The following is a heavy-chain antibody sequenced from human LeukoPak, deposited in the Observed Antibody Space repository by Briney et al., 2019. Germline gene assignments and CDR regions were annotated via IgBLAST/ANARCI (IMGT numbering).Heavy chain of an antibody. V-gene: IGHV3-33*01. D-gene: IGHD6-13*01. Sequence: PGGSLRLSCAASGFTFSTYGMHWVRQAPGKGLEWVAVIWSDGSSEHYADSVKGRFTISRDNSKNTLYLQMNSLRAEDTALYYCARGQPPSYYDMDVWGQGTTVTVSS. CDR1: GFTFSTYG. CDR2: IWSDGSSE. CDR3: ARGQPPSYYDMDV. J-gene: IGHJ6*02.